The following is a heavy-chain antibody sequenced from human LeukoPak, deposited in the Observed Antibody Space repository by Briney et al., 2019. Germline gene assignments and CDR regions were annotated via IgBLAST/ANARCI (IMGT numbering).Heavy chain of an antibody. CDR1: GYTFTSYG. D-gene: IGHD6-6*01. CDR2: ISAYNGNT. V-gene: IGHV1-18*01. Sequence: ASVKVSCKASGYTFTSYGISWVRQAPGQGLEWMGWISAYNGNTNYAQKLQGRVTMTTDTSTSTAYMELRSLRSGDTAVYYCARDPPYSSSPHGAFDIWGQGTMVTVSS. J-gene: IGHJ3*02. CDR3: ARDPPYSSSPHGAFDI.